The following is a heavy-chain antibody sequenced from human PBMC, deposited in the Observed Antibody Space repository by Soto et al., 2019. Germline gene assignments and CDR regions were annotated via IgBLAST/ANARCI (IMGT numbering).Heavy chain of an antibody. J-gene: IGHJ4*02. V-gene: IGHV1-46*01. CDR2: INPSGGRT. D-gene: IGHD3-22*01. Sequence: ASVKVSCKASGNSFTTYYMHWVRQAPGQGLEWLGIINPSGGRTTYAQKFQGRVTMTRDTSTSTFHMELSSLTSEDTAVYYCAGLYHYDSSGYYDSWGQGTLVTVSS. CDR3: AGLYHYDSSGYYDS. CDR1: GNSFTTYY.